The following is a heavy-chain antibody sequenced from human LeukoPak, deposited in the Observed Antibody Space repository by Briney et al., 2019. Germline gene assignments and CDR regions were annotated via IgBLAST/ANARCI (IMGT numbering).Heavy chain of an antibody. Sequence: PSETLSLTCDVSGGSVTSTNWWTWVRQPPGKGLEWIGEVHLDGRTNYNPSLKSRVTISVDTSKNQFSLKLSSVTAADTAVYYCARGEIVVVVAASYYYYGMDVWGQGTTVTVSS. J-gene: IGHJ6*02. CDR3: ARGEIVVVVAASYYYYGMDV. CDR2: VHLDGRT. V-gene: IGHV4-4*02. D-gene: IGHD2-15*01. CDR1: GGSVTSTNW.